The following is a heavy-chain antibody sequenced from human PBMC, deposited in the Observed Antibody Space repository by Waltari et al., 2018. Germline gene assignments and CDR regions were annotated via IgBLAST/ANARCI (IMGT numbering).Heavy chain of an antibody. CDR1: GFTFSTYV. Sequence: EVQLLESGGGLVQPGGSLRLSCAASGFTFSTYVMTWVRQAPGKGLEWVSSISDGGGIINYADSVKGRLTISRDNSKNTVYLQMKSLRAEDTAVYYCARGSGVDYWGQGTLVTISS. V-gene: IGHV3-23*01. D-gene: IGHD7-27*01. J-gene: IGHJ4*02. CDR3: ARGSGVDY. CDR2: ISDGGGII.